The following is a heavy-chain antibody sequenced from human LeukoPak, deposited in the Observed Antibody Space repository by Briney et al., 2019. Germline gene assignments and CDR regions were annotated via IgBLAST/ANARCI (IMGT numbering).Heavy chain of an antibody. V-gene: IGHV4-4*07. Sequence: SETLSLTCTVSGGSISSYYWSWIRQPAGKGQEWIGRIYSSGSTNYNPSLKSRVTMSVDTSKNQFSLRLSSVTAADTAVYYCARQIAVAGKAGLDYWGQGTPVTVSS. J-gene: IGHJ4*02. CDR1: GGSISSYY. CDR2: IYSSGST. CDR3: ARQIAVAGKAGLDY. D-gene: IGHD6-19*01.